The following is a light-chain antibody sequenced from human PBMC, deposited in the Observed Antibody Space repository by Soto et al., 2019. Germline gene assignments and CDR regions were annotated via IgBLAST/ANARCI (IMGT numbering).Light chain of an antibody. V-gene: IGLV1-40*01. Sequence: QSVLTQPPSVSGAPGQRVTISCTGSTSNIGAGYDVHWYQQLPGTAPKLLIYGNSNRPSGVPDRFSGSKSGTSASQAITGLQTEDEADYYCQSHDSGLSGVVFGGGTKLTVL. CDR1: TSNIGAGYD. J-gene: IGLJ2*01. CDR2: GNS. CDR3: QSHDSGLSGVV.